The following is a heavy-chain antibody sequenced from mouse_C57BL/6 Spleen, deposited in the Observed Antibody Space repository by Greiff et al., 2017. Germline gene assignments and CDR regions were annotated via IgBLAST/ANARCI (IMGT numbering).Heavy chain of an antibody. D-gene: IGHD1-1*01. CDR2: IDPSDSET. Sequence: QVQLQQPGAELVRPGSSVKLSCKASGYTFTSYWMHWVKQRPIQGLEWIGNIDPSDSETHYNQKFKDKATLTVDKSSSTAYMQLSSLTSEDSAVYYCAREALRGYAMDYWGQGTSVTVSS. J-gene: IGHJ4*01. V-gene: IGHV1-52*01. CDR1: GYTFTSYW. CDR3: AREALRGYAMDY.